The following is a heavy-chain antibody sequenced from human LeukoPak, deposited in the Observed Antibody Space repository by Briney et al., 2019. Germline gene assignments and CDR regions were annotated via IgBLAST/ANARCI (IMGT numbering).Heavy chain of an antibody. CDR1: GGSISSYY. D-gene: IGHD3-10*01. J-gene: IGHJ4*02. CDR3: AGVRGSGSYLPAPFFDY. Sequence: SETLSLTCTVSGGSISSYYWSWIRQPAGKGLEWIGRIYTSGSTNYNPSLKSRVTMSVDTSKNQFSLKLSSVTAADTAVYYCAGVRGSGSYLPAPFFDYWGQGTLVTVSS. V-gene: IGHV4-4*07. CDR2: IYTSGST.